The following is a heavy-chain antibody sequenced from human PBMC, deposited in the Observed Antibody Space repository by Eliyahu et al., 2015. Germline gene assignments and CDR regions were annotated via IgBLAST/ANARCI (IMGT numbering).Heavy chain of an antibody. V-gene: IGHV4-59*01. D-gene: IGHD6-13*01. CDR3: ARGGAAAGTADAAFDI. CDR2: ISYSGLT. CDR1: GGPIGTYX. Sequence: QLQESGPGLMEPSETLSLTCTVSGGPIGTYXWSWIRQSPGKGLEWIGFISYSGLTKYNPSLKSRIRMSVDTPKNEFSLRLTSVTAADAGVYYCARGGAAAGTADAAFDIWGRGTTVTLSS. J-gene: IGHJ3*02.